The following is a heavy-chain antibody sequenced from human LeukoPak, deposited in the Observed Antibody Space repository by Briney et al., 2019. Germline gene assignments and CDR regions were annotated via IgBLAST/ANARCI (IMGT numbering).Heavy chain of an antibody. CDR1: GFTFSSYG. V-gene: IGHV3-30*18. Sequence: GRSLRLSCAASGFTFSSYGMHWVRQAPGKGLEWVAVISYDGSNKYYADSVKGRFTISRDNSKNTLYLQMNSLRAEDTAVYYCAKDRHYYDSSGYSQSFDYWGQGTLVTVSS. CDR3: AKDRHYYDSSGYSQSFDY. CDR2: ISYDGSNK. D-gene: IGHD3-22*01. J-gene: IGHJ4*02.